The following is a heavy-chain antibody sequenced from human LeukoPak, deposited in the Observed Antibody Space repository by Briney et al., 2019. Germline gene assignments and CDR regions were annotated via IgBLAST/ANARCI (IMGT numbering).Heavy chain of an antibody. J-gene: IGHJ4*02. CDR1: GGSISSGSYY. CDR2: IDTSGST. D-gene: IGHD5-18*01. V-gene: IGHV4-61*02. CDR3: AGRSYATFDY. Sequence: SQTLSLTCTISGGSISSGSYYWSWIRQPAGEGLEWIGRIDTSGSTNYNPSLKSRVTISVDTSKNQFSLKLSSVTAADTAVYYCAGRSYATFDYWGQGTLVTVSS.